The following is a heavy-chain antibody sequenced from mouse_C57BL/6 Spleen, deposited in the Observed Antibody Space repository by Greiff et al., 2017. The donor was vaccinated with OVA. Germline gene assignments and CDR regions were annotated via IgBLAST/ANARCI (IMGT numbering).Heavy chain of an antibody. CDR2: IDPENGDT. Sequence: VQLQQSGAELVRPGASVKLSCTASGFNIKDDYMHWVKQRPEQGLEWIGWIDPENGDTEYASKFQGKATITADTSSNTAYLPLSSLTSEDTAVYYCTTDGNYRAWFAYWGQGTLVTVSA. CDR3: TTDGNYRAWFAY. J-gene: IGHJ3*01. D-gene: IGHD2-1*01. V-gene: IGHV14-4*01. CDR1: GFNIKDDY.